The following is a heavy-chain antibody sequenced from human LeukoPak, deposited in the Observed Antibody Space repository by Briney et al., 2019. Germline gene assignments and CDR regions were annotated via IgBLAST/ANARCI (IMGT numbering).Heavy chain of an antibody. J-gene: IGHJ4*02. CDR1: GGSLSGYY. V-gene: IGHV4-34*01. D-gene: IGHD3-10*01. CDR3: ARMVGPPDNY. Sequence: SETLSLTCAVYGGSLSGYYWSWIRQPPGKGLEWIGEINHSGSTNYNPSLKSRVTISVDTSKNQFSLKLSSVTAADTAVYYCARMVGPPDNYWGQGTLVTVSS. CDR2: INHSGST.